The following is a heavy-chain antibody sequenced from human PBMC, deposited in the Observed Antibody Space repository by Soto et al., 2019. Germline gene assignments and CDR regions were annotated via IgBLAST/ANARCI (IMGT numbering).Heavy chain of an antibody. CDR1: GGSISSGDYY. J-gene: IGHJ5*02. CDR3: ARVVRFLEWLSPWFDP. CDR2: IYYSGST. D-gene: IGHD3-3*01. Sequence: SSETLSLTCTVSGGSISSGDYYWSWIRQTPGKGLEWIGYIYYSGSTYYNPSLKSRVTISVDTSKNQFSLKLSSVTAADTAVYYCARVVRFLEWLSPWFDPWGQGTLVTVSS. V-gene: IGHV4-30-4*01.